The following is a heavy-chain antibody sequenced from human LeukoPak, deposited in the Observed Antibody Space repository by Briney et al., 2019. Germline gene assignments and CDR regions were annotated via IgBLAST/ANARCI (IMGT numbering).Heavy chain of an antibody. D-gene: IGHD3-22*01. V-gene: IGHV4-38-2*01. CDR2: IYHNGST. CDR3: ARRYYYDSSGYFDY. Sequence: PSETLSLTCAVSGYSISSGYYWGWIRQPPGKGLEWIGSIYHNGSTYYNPSLKSRVTISVDTSKNQFSLKLSSVTAADTAVYYCARRYYYDSSGYFDYWGQGTLVTVSS. CDR1: GYSISSGYY. J-gene: IGHJ4*02.